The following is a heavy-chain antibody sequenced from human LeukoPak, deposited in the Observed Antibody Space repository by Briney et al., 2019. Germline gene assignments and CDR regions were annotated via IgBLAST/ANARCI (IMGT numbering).Heavy chain of an antibody. V-gene: IGHV3-23*01. CDR2: ISGSGGST. CDR1: GFTFSSYA. CDR3: AKVHDYGDFVDY. J-gene: IGHJ4*02. D-gene: IGHD4-17*01. Sequence: PGGSLRLSCAASGFTFSSYAMSWVSQAPGKGLEWVSAISGSGGSTYYADSVKGRFTISRDNSKNTLYLQMNSLRAEDTAVYYCAKVHDYGDFVDYWGQGTLVTVSS.